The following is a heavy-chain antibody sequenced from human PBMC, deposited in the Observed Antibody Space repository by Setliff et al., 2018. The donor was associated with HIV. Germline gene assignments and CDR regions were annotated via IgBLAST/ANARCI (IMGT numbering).Heavy chain of an antibody. CDR3: ARGGSGYYDFWSGSSAFEY. D-gene: IGHD3-3*01. J-gene: IGHJ4*02. V-gene: IGHV1-69*13. CDR1: GYTFASYA. Sequence: ASVKVSCKASGYTFASYAINWVRQAPGQGLEWMGGIIPMFGTAHYAQKFQGRVTITADESTTTAYMELSSLRSEDTAVFYCARGGSGYYDFWSGSSAFEYWGQGTLVTVSS. CDR2: IIPMFGTA.